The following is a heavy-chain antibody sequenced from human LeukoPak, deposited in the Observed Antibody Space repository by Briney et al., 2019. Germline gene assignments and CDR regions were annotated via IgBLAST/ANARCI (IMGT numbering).Heavy chain of an antibody. D-gene: IGHD6-13*01. Sequence: PSETLSLTCAVYGGSFSGYYWSWIRQPPGKGLEWIGEINHSGSTNYNPSLKSRVTISVDTSQNQFSLKLSSVTAADTAVYYCARSRGRSSFTDYWGQGTLVTVSS. CDR2: INHSGST. J-gene: IGHJ4*02. V-gene: IGHV4-34*01. CDR1: GGSFSGYY. CDR3: ARSRGRSSFTDY.